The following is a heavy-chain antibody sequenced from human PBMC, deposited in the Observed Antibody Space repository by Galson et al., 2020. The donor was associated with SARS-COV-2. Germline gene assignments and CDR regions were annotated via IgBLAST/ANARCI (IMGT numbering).Heavy chain of an antibody. CDR3: ATSWYGAFHI. Sequence: GGSLRLSCAASGFTFRDYYMTWIRQAPGKGLEWVSYISSSSDYTNYPDSVKGRFTISRDNDKNSLYLQMNSLRVEDTAVYYCATSWYGAFHIWGQGTMVTVSS. D-gene: IGHD6-13*01. CDR2: ISSSSDYT. CDR1: GFTFRDYY. J-gene: IGHJ3*02. V-gene: IGHV3-11*06.